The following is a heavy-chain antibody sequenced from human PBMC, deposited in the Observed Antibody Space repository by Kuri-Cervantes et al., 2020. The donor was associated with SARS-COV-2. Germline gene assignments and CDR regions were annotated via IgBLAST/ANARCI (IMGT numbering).Heavy chain of an antibody. J-gene: IGHJ4*02. CDR1: GFTFSNAW. Sequence: GESLKILCAASGFTFSNAWMSWVRQAPGKGPEWVGRIKSKTDGGTTDYAAPVKGRFTIPRDDSKSIAYLQMSSLKTEDTAVYYCTREANSFWGSGSNYWGQGTLVTVSS. CDR2: IKSKTDGGTT. D-gene: IGHD7-27*01. CDR3: TREANSFWGSGSNY. V-gene: IGHV3-15*01.